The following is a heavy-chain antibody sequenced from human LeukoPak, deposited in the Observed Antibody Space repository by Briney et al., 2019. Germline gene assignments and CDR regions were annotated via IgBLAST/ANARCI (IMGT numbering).Heavy chain of an antibody. J-gene: IGHJ4*02. CDR2: ISGSGGST. D-gene: IGHD3-9*01. CDR3: ANTLLRYFDWLFPGYFDY. Sequence: GGSLRLSCAASGFTFSSYAMSWVRQAPGKGLEWVSAISGSGGSTYYADSVKGRFTISRDNSKNTLYLQMNSLRAEDTAVYYCANTLLRYFDWLFPGYFDYWGQGTLVTVSS. CDR1: GFTFSSYA. V-gene: IGHV3-23*01.